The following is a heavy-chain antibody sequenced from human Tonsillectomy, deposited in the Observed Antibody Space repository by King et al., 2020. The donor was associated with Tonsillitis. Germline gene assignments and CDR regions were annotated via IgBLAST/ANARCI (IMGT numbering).Heavy chain of an antibody. CDR2: ISYDGSNK. Sequence: VQLVESGGGMVQPGRSLRLSCAASGFTFSSYAMHRVRQAPGKGLEWVAVISYDGSNKYYADSVKGRFTISRDNSKNTLYLQMNSLRAEDTAVYYCARDIPYYYDSSYGMDVWGQGTTVTVSS. V-gene: IGHV3-30*04. J-gene: IGHJ6*02. CDR3: ARDIPYYYDSSYGMDV. D-gene: IGHD3-22*01. CDR1: GFTFSSYA.